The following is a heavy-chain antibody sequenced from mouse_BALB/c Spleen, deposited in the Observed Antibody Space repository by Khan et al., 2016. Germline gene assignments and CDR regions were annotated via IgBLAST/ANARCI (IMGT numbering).Heavy chain of an antibody. V-gene: IGHV3-6*02. CDR1: GYSITSGYY. CDR3: ARNNTFDN. J-gene: IGHJ2*01. CDR2: ISYDGSN. D-gene: IGHD1-3*01. Sequence: EVQLQESGPGLVKPSQSLSLTCSVTGYSITSGYYWNWIRQFPGNKLEWMGYISYDGSNNYNPSLKNRISITRDTSKNQFFLKLNSVTTEDTATXYCARNNTFDNWGQGTTLTVSS.